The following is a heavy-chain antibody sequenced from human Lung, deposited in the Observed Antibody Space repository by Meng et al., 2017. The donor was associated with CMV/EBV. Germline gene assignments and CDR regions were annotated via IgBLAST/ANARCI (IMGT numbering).Heavy chain of an antibody. J-gene: IGHJ4*02. CDR2: IIPILGKA. V-gene: IGHV1-69*10. D-gene: IGHD2-2*01. Sequence: SXXVSXKASGGTFSSYAISWGRQAPGQGLEWMGGIIPILGKANYAQKFQGRVTITADKSTSTAYMELSSLRSEDTAVYYCARVHSSTSHYFDYWGQGTLVTVSS. CDR1: GGTFSSYA. CDR3: ARVHSSTSHYFDY.